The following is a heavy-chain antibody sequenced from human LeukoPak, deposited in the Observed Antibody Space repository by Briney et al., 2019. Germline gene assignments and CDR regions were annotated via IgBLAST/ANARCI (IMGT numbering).Heavy chain of an antibody. D-gene: IGHD3-9*01. CDR2: IYPGDSDT. CDR3: TRSPDIDILTGYSRYYFDY. V-gene: IGHV5-51*01. CDR1: GYSFTSYW. J-gene: IGHJ4*02. Sequence: GESLKFSCKGSGYSFTSYWIAWVRQMPGKGLEWMGIIYPGDSDTRYSPSFQGQGTISADKSISTAYLQWNSLKASDTAIYYCTRSPDIDILTGYSRYYFDYWGQGTLVTVSS.